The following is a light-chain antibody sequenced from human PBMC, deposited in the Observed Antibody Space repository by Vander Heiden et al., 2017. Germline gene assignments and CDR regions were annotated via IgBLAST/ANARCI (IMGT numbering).Light chain of an antibody. CDR3: SSYTSSRDLV. V-gene: IGLV2-14*01. CDR1: SSDVGGYNY. CDR2: DVS. Sequence: QSALTQPASVSGSPGQSITISCTGTSSDVGGYNYVSWYQQHPGKAPKLMRYDVSNRPSGVSNRFSGSKSGNTASLTISGLQAEDEADYYCSSYTSSRDLVFGGGTKLTVL. J-gene: IGLJ2*01.